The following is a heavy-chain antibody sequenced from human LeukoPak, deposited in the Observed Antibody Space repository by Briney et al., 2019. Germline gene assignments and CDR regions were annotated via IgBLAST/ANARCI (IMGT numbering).Heavy chain of an antibody. V-gene: IGHV3-33*01. Sequence: PGGSLRLSCAASGFTFSSYGMHWVRQAPGKGLEWVAVIWYDGSNKYYADSVKGRFTISRDNSKNTPYLQMNSLRAEDTAVYYCARTGYYYDSSGYYSYWGQGTLVTVSS. CDR1: GFTFSSYG. CDR2: IWYDGSNK. J-gene: IGHJ4*02. D-gene: IGHD3-22*01. CDR3: ARTGYYYDSSGYYSY.